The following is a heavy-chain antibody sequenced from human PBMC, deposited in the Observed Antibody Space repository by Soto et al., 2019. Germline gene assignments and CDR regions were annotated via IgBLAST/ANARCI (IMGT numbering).Heavy chain of an antibody. CDR1: GYTFTRSG. V-gene: IGHV1-18*01. CDR2: ISSYNGDT. CDR3: AREGVAPYYYYGMDV. Sequence: QVQLVQSGAEVKKPCASVKVSCKASGYTFTRSGISWVRQAPGQGPEWMGWISSYNGDTNYAQTFQGRVTMTTDTYTSTAYMELRSLRSDDTAVYYCAREGVAPYYYYGMDVWGQGTPVTVSS. D-gene: IGHD5-12*01. J-gene: IGHJ6*02.